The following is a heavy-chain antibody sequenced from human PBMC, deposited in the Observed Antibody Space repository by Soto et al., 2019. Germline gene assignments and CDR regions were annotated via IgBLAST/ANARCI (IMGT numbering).Heavy chain of an antibody. D-gene: IGHD3-22*01. CDR1: GVGFGSCA. Sequence: GASVKLSWEASGVGFGSCAMWWVCHAPGQGLEWMGGIIPLFGTANYAQKFQGRITITADESTSTAYMELRSLRSEDTAVYYCASGVHYATSGYYFFYWGQGTLVTVSS. CDR3: ASGVHYATSGYYFFY. V-gene: IGHV1-69*13. J-gene: IGHJ4*02. CDR2: IIPLFGTA.